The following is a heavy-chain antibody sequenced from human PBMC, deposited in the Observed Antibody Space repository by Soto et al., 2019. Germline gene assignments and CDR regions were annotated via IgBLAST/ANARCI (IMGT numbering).Heavy chain of an antibody. Sequence: ASVKVSCKASGGTFSSYAISWVRQAPGQGLEWMGGINAINGNTNYAQKFQGRVTITRDESTSTAYMELSSLRSEDTAVYYCARDGELSYYYGMDVWGQGTTVTVSS. CDR1: GGTFSSYA. J-gene: IGHJ6*02. CDR2: INAINGNT. CDR3: ARDGELSYYYGMDV. D-gene: IGHD3-16*02. V-gene: IGHV1-69*05.